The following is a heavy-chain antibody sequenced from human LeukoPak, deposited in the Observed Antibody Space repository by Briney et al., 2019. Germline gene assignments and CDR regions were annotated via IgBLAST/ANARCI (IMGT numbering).Heavy chain of an antibody. D-gene: IGHD3-10*01. CDR2: ISAYNGST. CDR1: GYTFTSYG. CDR3: ARAGVYYYGSGSYYNDEGNWFDP. Sequence: ASVKVSCKASGYTFTSYGISWVRQAPGQGLEWMGWISAYNGSTNYAQKLQGRVTMTTDTSTSTAYMELRSLRSDDTVVYYCARAGVYYYGSGSYYNDEGNWFDPWGQGTLVTVSS. J-gene: IGHJ5*02. V-gene: IGHV1-18*01.